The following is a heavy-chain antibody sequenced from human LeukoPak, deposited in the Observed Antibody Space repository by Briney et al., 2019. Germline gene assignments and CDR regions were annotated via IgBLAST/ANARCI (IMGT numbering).Heavy chain of an antibody. V-gene: IGHV3-48*01. CDR2: ISASGSNI. CDR1: GFPRSRYS. D-gene: IGHD2-15*01. CDR3: ARVKGSYFDY. Sequence: GGSLRLSCAAPGFPRSRYSRTWFRQAPGKGLEWVAYISASGSNIYYVDSVKGRFTVSRDNPKSSLLLQMNSPRAEDTAVYYCARVKGSYFDYWGQGALVTVSS. J-gene: IGHJ4*02.